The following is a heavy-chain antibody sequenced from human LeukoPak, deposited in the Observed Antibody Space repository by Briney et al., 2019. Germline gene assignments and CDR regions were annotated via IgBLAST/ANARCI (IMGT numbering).Heavy chain of an antibody. CDR2: IGISGVTT. CDR1: GLTFSTYC. V-gene: IGHV3-23*01. J-gene: IGHJ6*02. CDR3: AKDRGYCSGGSCYYDYYGMDV. D-gene: IGHD2-15*01. Sequence: GGSLRLSCAASGLTFSTYCMSWVRQAPGKGLEWVSGIGISGVTTYYADSVKGRFTISRDNSKNTLYLQMNSLRTEDTALYYCAKDRGYCSGGSCYYDYYGMDVWGQGTTVTVSS.